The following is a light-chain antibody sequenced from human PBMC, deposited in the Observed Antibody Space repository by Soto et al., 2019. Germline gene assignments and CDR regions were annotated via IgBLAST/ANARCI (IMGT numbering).Light chain of an antibody. J-gene: IGKJ5*01. CDR2: ATS. V-gene: IGKV3D-20*01. CDR1: QSVSSSY. Sequence: VVMTQSQATLSFSPGERGTLSFGARQSVSSSYVAWYQHRPGLAPRLLIHATSSRAIGIPDRLSGSKSGTNFTLTIRRMEPEDVGMYYCQQYGSSPITFGQGTRLEIK. CDR3: QQYGSSPIT.